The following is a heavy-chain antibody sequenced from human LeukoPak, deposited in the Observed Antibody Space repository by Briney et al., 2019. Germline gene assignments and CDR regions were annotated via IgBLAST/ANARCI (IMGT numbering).Heavy chain of an antibody. D-gene: IGHD6-13*01. CDR3: ARVRIGQQLDKYYGYAMDV. J-gene: IGHJ6*02. Sequence: ASVKVSCKASGYTFTDYYMHWVRQAPGQGLEWTRRINPNTSGTTYAQKLQGRGTMTSDTSISTAYMEVSRLRSDDTAVYYGARVRIGQQLDKYYGYAMDVWGQGTTVTVSS. CDR2: INPNTSGT. V-gene: IGHV1-2*02. CDR1: GYTFTDYY.